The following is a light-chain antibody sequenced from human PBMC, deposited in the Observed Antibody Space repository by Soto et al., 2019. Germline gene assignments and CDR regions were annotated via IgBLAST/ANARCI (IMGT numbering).Light chain of an antibody. CDR2: GAS. J-gene: IGKJ1*01. CDR3: HQYNDSPRT. Sequence: EIVLTQSPGTLSLSPGEKATLSCRAIQSVSSYLAWYQQKPGQAPRLLIYGASTRITRIPDRFSGVGSGTACTITISRLAPDDFAVYYCHQYNDSPRTLGQGTKVEV. V-gene: IGKV3-20*01. CDR1: QSVSSY.